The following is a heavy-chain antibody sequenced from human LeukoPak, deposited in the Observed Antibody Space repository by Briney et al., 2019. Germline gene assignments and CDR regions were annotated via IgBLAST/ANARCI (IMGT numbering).Heavy chain of an antibody. CDR2: TYYSGST. CDR3: ARSGGSTVTTRYFDL. D-gene: IGHD4-17*01. J-gene: IGHJ2*01. CDR1: GGSISSYY. Sequence: PSETLSLTCTVSGGSISSYYWSWIRQPPGKGLEWIGYTYYSGSTNYNPSLKSRVTISVDTSKNQFSLKLSSVTAADTAVYYCARSGGSTVTTRYFDLWGRGTLVTVSS. V-gene: IGHV4-59*08.